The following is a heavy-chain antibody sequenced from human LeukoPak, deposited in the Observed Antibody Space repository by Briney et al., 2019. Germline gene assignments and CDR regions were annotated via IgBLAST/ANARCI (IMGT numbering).Heavy chain of an antibody. J-gene: IGHJ3*02. D-gene: IGHD3-22*01. V-gene: IGHV3-23*01. CDR2: IGHSGSNT. Sequence: GGSLRLSCAASGFTFSSYGMSWVRQAPGKGLEWVSAIGHSGSNTYYADSVKGRFTISRDNSKNTLYLQMNSLKTEDTAVYYCTRHGGRDYYDSSEDAFDIWGQGTMVIVSS. CDR1: GFTFSSYG. CDR3: TRHGGRDYYDSSEDAFDI.